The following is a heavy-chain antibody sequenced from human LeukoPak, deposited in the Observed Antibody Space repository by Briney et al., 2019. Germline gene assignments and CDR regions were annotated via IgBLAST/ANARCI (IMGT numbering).Heavy chain of an antibody. V-gene: IGHV3-7*04. CDR3: ASDREYYYGSGSFDY. J-gene: IGHJ4*02. CDR1: GFTFSSYA. CDR2: IKQDGSEK. Sequence: GGSLRLSCAASGFTFSSYAMSWVRQAPGRGLEWVANIKQDGSEKYYVDSVKGRFTISRDNAKNSLYLQMNSLRAEDTAVYYCASDREYYYGSGSFDYWGQGTLVTVSS. D-gene: IGHD3-10*01.